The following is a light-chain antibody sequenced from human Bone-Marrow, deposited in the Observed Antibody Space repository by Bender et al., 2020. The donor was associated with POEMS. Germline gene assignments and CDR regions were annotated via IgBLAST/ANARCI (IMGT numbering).Light chain of an antibody. CDR3: QSADSTGTERV. J-gene: IGLJ2*01. CDR1: AFPKQF. Sequence: SYELTQPPSVSVSPGQTARITCSGDAFPKQFASWYQQKPGQAPVMVIYKDAERPSGIPDRFSGSSSGTTVTLTISGVQAEDEAHYYCQSADSTGTERVFGGGTKLTVL. CDR2: KDA. V-gene: IGLV3-25*03.